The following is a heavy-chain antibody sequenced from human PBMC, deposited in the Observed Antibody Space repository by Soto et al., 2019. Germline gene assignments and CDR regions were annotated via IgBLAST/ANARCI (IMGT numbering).Heavy chain of an antibody. V-gene: IGHV1-69*13. Sequence: GASVKVSCKASGGTFSSYAISWVRQAPGQGLEWMGGIIPIFGTANYAQKFQGRVTITADESTSTAYMELSSLRSEDTAVYYCARNGVCSSTSCYAGVYYYYGMDVWGQGTTVTVS. CDR3: ARNGVCSSTSCYAGVYYYYGMDV. CDR1: GGTFSSYA. CDR2: IIPIFGTA. J-gene: IGHJ6*02. D-gene: IGHD2-2*01.